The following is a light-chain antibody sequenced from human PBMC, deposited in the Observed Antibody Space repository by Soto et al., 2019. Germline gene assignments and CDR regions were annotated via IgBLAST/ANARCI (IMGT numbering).Light chain of an antibody. CDR2: AAS. J-gene: IGKJ1*01. Sequence: DIQMTQSPSSLSASVGYRVTITCGASQSISSYLNWYQQKPGKAPKLLIYAASSLQSGVPSRFSGSGSGTDFTLTISSLQPEDFATYYCQQSYSTPRTFGQGTKVDI. V-gene: IGKV1-39*01. CDR3: QQSYSTPRT. CDR1: QSISSY.